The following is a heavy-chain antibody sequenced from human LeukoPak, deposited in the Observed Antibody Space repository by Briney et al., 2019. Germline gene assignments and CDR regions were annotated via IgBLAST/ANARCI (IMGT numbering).Heavy chain of an antibody. CDR2: IKSKSDGGTT. J-gene: IGHJ3*02. Sequence: GGSLRLSCAASGFTFNNAWMSWVRQAPGKGLEWVGRIKSKSDGGTTDYAATVKGRFTISRDDSKNTLYLQMNSLKTEDTAVYYCTTEDIEFPGAFEIWGQGTMVTVSS. D-gene: IGHD1-1*01. CDR1: GFTFNNAW. CDR3: TTEDIEFPGAFEI. V-gene: IGHV3-15*01.